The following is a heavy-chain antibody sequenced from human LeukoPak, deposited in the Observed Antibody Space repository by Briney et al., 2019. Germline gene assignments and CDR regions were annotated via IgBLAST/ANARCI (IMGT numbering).Heavy chain of an antibody. Sequence: SETLSLTCTVSGGSISSSSYYWGWIRQPPGKGLEWIGSIYYSGSTYYDPSLKSRVTISVDTSKNQFSLKLSSVTAADTAVYYCARTYYDILTGYVYWGQGTLVTVSS. J-gene: IGHJ4*02. CDR2: IYYSGST. CDR3: ARTYYDILTGYVY. V-gene: IGHV4-39*01. CDR1: GGSISSSSYY. D-gene: IGHD3-9*01.